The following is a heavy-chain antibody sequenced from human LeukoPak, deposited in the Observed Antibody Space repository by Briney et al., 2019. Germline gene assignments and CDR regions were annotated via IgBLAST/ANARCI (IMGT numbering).Heavy chain of an antibody. CDR3: ARRGGTPFYDY. J-gene: IGHJ4*02. CDR1: GYYFTDYW. D-gene: IGHD2/OR15-2a*01. CDR2: IRAGSHI. Sequence: GESLKISCKTSGYYFTDYWIGWVRQKPGKGLEWMGIIRAGSHITYSPSFQGQVTFSADRSKDTAYLRWSSLKASDAAMYYCARRGGTPFYDYWGQGTLVTVSP. V-gene: IGHV5-51*01.